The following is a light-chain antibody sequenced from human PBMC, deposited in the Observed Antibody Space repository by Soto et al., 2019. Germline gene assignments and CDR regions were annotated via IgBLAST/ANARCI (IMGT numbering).Light chain of an antibody. CDR1: SSDVGGYNY. CDR3: SSYSSSSTLG. J-gene: IGLJ2*01. Sequence: QSALTQPASVSGSPGQSITISCTGTSSDVGGYNYVSWYQQHPGKALKLMIYDVSNRPSGVSNRFSGSKSGNTASLTISGLQAEDEADYYCSSYSSSSTLGFGGGTKLTVL. CDR2: DVS. V-gene: IGLV2-14*03.